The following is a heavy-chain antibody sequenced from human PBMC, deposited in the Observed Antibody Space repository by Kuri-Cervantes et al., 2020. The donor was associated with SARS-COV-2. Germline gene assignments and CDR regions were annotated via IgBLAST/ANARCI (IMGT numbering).Heavy chain of an antibody. Sequence: SLKISCAASGFTFDDYAMHWVRQAPGKGLEWVSGISWNSGSIGYADSVKGRFTISRDNSKNTLYLQMNSLRAEDTAVYYCARERGLRGWFDPWGQGTLVTVSS. CDR1: GFTFDDYA. CDR3: ARERGLRGWFDP. J-gene: IGHJ5*02. V-gene: IGHV3-9*01. CDR2: ISWNSGSI.